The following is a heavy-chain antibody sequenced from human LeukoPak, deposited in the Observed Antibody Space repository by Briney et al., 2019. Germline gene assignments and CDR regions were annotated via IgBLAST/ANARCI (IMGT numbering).Heavy chain of an antibody. Sequence: PGGSLRLSCAASGFTFSSYGMHWVRQAPGKGLEWVAVISYDGSNKYYADSVKGRFTISRDNSKNTLYLQMNSLRAEDTAVYYCARFGMTTVTTHWFDPWGQGTLVTVSS. V-gene: IGHV3-30*03. D-gene: IGHD4-17*01. J-gene: IGHJ5*02. CDR3: ARFGMTTVTTHWFDP. CDR2: ISYDGSNK. CDR1: GFTFSSYG.